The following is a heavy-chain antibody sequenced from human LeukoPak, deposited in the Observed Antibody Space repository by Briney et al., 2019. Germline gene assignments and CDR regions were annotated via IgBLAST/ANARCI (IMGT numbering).Heavy chain of an antibody. CDR3: ARETGELPYYSDY. CDR2: INDSGSS. D-gene: IGHD3-10*01. J-gene: IGHJ4*02. CDR1: GGSFGGYY. Sequence: SETLSLTCAVYGGSFGGYYWSWIRQPPGKGLEWIGEINDSGSSNYIPSLKSRVTISGDTSKNQFSLKLSSVTAADTAVYYCARETGELPYYSDYWGQGTLVTVSS. V-gene: IGHV4-34*01.